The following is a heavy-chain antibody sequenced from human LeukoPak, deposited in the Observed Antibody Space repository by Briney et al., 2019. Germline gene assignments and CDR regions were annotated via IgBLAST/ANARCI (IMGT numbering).Heavy chain of an antibody. V-gene: IGHV3-15*01. Sequence: GGSLRLSCVDSGFTFTNAWMSWVRQAPGKGVEWIGRIKSKTDGETTNYAEPVRGRFTISRDDSKSAVYLQMNSLKIEDTAVYYCTTDLGTYYHGSQRLIPIDYWGQGTLVTVSS. J-gene: IGHJ4*02. CDR3: TTDLGTYYHGSQRLIPIDY. D-gene: IGHD3-10*01. CDR2: IKSKTDGETT. CDR1: GFTFTNAW.